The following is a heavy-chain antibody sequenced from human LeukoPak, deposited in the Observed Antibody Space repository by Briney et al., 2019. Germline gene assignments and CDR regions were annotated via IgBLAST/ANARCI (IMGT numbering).Heavy chain of an antibody. CDR2: INPNSGGT. CDR1: GYTFTVYY. V-gene: IGHV1-2*02. Sequence: ASVKVSCTASGYTFTVYYMHWVRQAPGQGLEWMGWINPNSGGTNYAQKFQGRVTMTRDTSISTAYMELSRLRSDDTAVYYCARVMVRGVYYFDYWGQGTLVTVSS. D-gene: IGHD3-10*01. J-gene: IGHJ4*02. CDR3: ARVMVRGVYYFDY.